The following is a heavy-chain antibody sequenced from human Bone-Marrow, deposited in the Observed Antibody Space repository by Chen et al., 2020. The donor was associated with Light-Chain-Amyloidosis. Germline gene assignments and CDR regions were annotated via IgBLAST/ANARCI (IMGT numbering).Heavy chain of an antibody. J-gene: IGHJ4*02. CDR1: GYTFPNYW. V-gene: IGHV5-51*01. CDR3: ARRRDGYNFDY. CDR2: ISPDDSDA. Sequence: EVQLEQSGPEVKKPGESLKISCKGSGYTFPNYWIGWVRQMPGKGLEWMGVISPDDSDARSIPSFEGQVTISADKSITTAYLQWRSLKASDTAMYYCARRRDGYNFDYWGQGTLVTVSS. D-gene: IGHD5-12*01.